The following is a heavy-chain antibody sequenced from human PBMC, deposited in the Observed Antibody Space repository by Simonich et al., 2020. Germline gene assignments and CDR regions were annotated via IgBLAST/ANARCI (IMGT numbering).Heavy chain of an antibody. J-gene: IGHJ3*02. CDR1: GYHFTRYW. CDR2: IYPGYSDT. V-gene: IGHV5-51*01. Sequence: EVQLVQSGAEVKKPGVSLKISCKGSGYHFTRYWICWVRQIPGKGLGCMGIIYPGYSDTRYSPSVQGQVTISADKSISTAYLQWSSLKASDTAMYYCARQLNDFDIWGQGTMVTVSS. D-gene: IGHD1-1*01. CDR3: ARQLNDFDI.